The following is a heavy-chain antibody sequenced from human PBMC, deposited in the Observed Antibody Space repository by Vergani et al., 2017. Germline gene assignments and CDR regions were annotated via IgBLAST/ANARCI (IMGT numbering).Heavy chain of an antibody. CDR2: INNNGGST. D-gene: IGHD2-2*01. CDR1: GFTFNSYA. V-gene: IGHV3-23*01. Sequence: QLLESGGGLIQPGGSLRLSCAASGFTFNSYAMTWVRQAPGKGLGWVSGINNNGGSTYYADSVKGRFTISRDNSKNTLYLEITDLRAEDTATYYCAKVCGSTGCPCGGGALDVWGHGTMVTVSS. J-gene: IGHJ3*01. CDR3: AKVCGSTGCPCGGGALDV.